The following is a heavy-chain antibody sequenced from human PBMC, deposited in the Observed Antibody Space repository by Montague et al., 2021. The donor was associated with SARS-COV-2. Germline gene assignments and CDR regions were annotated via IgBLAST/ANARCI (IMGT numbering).Heavy chain of an antibody. V-gene: IGHV4-39*07. D-gene: IGHD4-17*01. CDR1: GGSISTSYY. CDR3: ARDDTVTTFYYYGLDV. J-gene: IGHJ6*02. CDR2: IYNSGST. Sequence: SETLSLTCTVSGGSISTSYYCGWIRQPPGKGLEWIGSIYNSGSTYYNPSLKSRVTISVDTSKNQFSLQLSSVTAADTAVYYCARDDTVTTFYYYGLDVWGQGTTVTVSS.